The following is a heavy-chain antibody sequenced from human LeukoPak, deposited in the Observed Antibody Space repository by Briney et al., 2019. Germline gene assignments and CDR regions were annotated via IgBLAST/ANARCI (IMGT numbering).Heavy chain of an antibody. CDR3: ATDLGYDSSGSVNWFDP. D-gene: IGHD3-22*01. CDR1: GGTFSSYA. J-gene: IGHJ5*02. Sequence: GASVKVSCKASGGTFSSYAISWVRQAPGQGLEWMGGIIPIFGTANYTQKFQGRVTITADESTSTAYMELSSLRSEDTAVYYCATDLGYDSSGSVNWFDPWGQGTLVTVSS. CDR2: IIPIFGTA. V-gene: IGHV1-69*13.